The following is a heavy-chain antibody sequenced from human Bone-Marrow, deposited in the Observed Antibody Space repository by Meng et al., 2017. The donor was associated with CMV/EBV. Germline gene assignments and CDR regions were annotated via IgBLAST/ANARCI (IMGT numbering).Heavy chain of an antibody. CDR2: MNPNSGNT. J-gene: IGHJ4*02. V-gene: IGHV1-8*01. D-gene: IGHD1-26*01. CDR1: GYTFTSYD. CDR3: ARVGSYSGSYPYFAD. Sequence: ASVKVSCKASGYTFTSYDINWVRQATGQGLEWMGWMNPNSGNTGYAQKFQGRVTMTRNTSISTAYMELSSLRSEDMAVYYCARVGSYSGSYPYFADWGPGNLVNVSS.